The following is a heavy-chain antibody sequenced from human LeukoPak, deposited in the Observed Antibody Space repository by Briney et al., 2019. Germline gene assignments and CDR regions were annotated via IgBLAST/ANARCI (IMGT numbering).Heavy chain of an antibody. Sequence: GGSLRLSCEACGFTFSNYSMNWVRQAPGKGLEWVSYIRSSSSTIYYADSVKGRFTISRDNAKNSLYLQMNSLRAEDTAVYYCARGLSGYASSLGYWGQGTLVTVSA. CDR1: GFTFSNYS. D-gene: IGHD2-8*01. CDR3: ARGLSGYASSLGY. J-gene: IGHJ4*02. CDR2: IRSSSSTI. V-gene: IGHV3-48*01.